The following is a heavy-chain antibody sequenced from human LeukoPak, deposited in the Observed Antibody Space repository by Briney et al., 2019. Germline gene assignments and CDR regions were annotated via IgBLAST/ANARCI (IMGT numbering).Heavy chain of an antibody. Sequence: PGGSLRLSCTTSGFTFGNYRMSWVRQAPGKGLEWVANIKQDGSEIHYVDSVKGRFTISRDNAKNSLYLQMNSLRADDTAVYFCAREGRDLDYWGQGALVTVSS. V-gene: IGHV3-7*01. CDR2: IKQDGSEI. CDR1: GFTFGNYR. CDR3: AREGRDLDY. J-gene: IGHJ4*02.